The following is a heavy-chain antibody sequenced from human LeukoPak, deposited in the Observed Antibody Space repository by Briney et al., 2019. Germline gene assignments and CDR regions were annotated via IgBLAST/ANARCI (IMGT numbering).Heavy chain of an antibody. Sequence: PSETLSLTCTVSGGSISSGDYYWSWIRQPPGKGLEWIGYIYYSGSTYYNPSLKSRVTISVDKSKNQFSLKLSSVTAADTAVYYCARDRITMVRGVSEDAFDIWGQGTMVTVSS. V-gene: IGHV4-30-4*01. CDR1: GGSISSGDYY. CDR3: ARDRITMVRGVSEDAFDI. J-gene: IGHJ3*02. D-gene: IGHD3-10*01. CDR2: IYYSGST.